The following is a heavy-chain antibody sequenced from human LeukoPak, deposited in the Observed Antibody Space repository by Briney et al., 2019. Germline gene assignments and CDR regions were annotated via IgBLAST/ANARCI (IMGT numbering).Heavy chain of an antibody. D-gene: IGHD1-26*01. CDR1: GGSFSGYY. Sequence: ETSETLSLTCAVYGGSFSGYYWSWIRQPPGKGLEWIGEINHSGSTNYNPSLKSRVTISVDTSKNQFSLKLSSVTAADTAVYYCASELKTWDSGSYQNSEVWGQGTLVTVSS. CDR2: INHSGST. V-gene: IGHV4-34*01. CDR3: ASELKTWDSGSYQNSEV. J-gene: IGHJ4*02.